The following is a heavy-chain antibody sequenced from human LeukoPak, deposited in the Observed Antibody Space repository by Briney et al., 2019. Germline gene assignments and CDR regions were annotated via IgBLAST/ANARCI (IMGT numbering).Heavy chain of an antibody. V-gene: IGHV4-59*01. Sequence: SETLSLTCTVSGGSISTYYWSWIRQPPGKGLEWIGYIYYSGSTNYNPSLKSRVTISVDTSKNQFSLKLSSVTAADTAVYYCARTPSESGSYDYYYYYGMDVWGQGATVTVSS. CDR3: ARTPSESGSYDYYYYYGMDV. CDR2: IYYSGST. J-gene: IGHJ6*02. CDR1: GGSISTYY. D-gene: IGHD1-26*01.